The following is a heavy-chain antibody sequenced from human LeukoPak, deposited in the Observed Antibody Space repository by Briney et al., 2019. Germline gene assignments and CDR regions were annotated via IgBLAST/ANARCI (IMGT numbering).Heavy chain of an antibody. CDR2: ISAYNGNT. J-gene: IGHJ4*02. CDR3: ARGRKRPYCGGDCYSHFDY. V-gene: IGHV1-18*01. Sequence: GASVKVSCKASGYTFTSYGISWVRQAPGQGLEWMGWISAYNGNTNYARKLQGRVTMTTDTSTSTAYMELRSLRSDDTAVYYCARGRKRPYCGGDCYSHFDYWGQGTLVTVSS. CDR1: GYTFTSYG. D-gene: IGHD2-21*02.